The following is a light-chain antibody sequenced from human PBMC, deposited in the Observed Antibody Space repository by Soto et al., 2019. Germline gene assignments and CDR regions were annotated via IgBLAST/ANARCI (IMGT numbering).Light chain of an antibody. CDR3: QQYNNWPGT. Sequence: ERVLTQSPAALSVSPGERATLSCRASQSVSTYLAWYQQKPGQAPRLLIYGASTRATGIPARFSGSGSGTEFTLTISSLQSEDFALYYCQQYNNWPGTFGQGTKVEVK. CDR1: QSVSTY. CDR2: GAS. V-gene: IGKV3-15*01. J-gene: IGKJ1*01.